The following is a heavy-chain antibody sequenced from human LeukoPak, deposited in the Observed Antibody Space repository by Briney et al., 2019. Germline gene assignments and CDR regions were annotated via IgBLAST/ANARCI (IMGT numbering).Heavy chain of an antibody. Sequence: ASVKVSCKASGLTFTSSAMQWVRQARGQRLEWIGWIVVGSGNTNYAQKFQERVTITRDMSTSTAYMELSSLRSEDTAVYYCAADPDYYGSPDHMDVWGKGTTVTVSS. CDR1: GLTFTSSA. D-gene: IGHD3-10*01. CDR2: IVVGSGNT. CDR3: AADPDYYGSPDHMDV. V-gene: IGHV1-58*02. J-gene: IGHJ6*03.